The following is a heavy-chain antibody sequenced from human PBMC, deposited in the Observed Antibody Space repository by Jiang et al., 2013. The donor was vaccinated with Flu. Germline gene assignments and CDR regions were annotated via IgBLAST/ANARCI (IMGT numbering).Heavy chain of an antibody. V-gene: IGHV4-59*01. D-gene: IGHD2-15*01. Sequence: LLKPSETLSLTCTVSGGSISSYYWSWIRQPPGKGLEWIGYIYYSGSTNYNPSLKSRVTISVDTSKNQFSLKLSSVTAADTAVYYCARTPRYCSGGSCPDATYIDYWGQGTLVTVSS. CDR1: GGSISSYY. CDR2: IYYSGST. CDR3: ARTPRYCSGGSCPDATYIDY. J-gene: IGHJ4*02.